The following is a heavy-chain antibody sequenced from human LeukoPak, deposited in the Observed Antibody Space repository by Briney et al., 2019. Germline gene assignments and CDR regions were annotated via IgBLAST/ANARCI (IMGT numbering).Heavy chain of an antibody. J-gene: IGHJ4*02. Sequence: ASVKVSCKASGYTFTRYGITWVRQAPGQGLEWMGWINSNSGGTNYAQKFQGRVTMTRDTSISTAYMELSRLRSDDTAVYYCARGGALLWFGGSNDYWGQGTLVTVSS. CDR3: ARGGALLWFGGSNDY. D-gene: IGHD3-10*01. CDR1: GYTFTRYG. CDR2: INSNSGGT. V-gene: IGHV1-2*02.